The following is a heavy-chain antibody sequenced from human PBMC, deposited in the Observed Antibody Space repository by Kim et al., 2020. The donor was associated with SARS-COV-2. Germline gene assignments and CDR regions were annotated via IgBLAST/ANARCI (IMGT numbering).Heavy chain of an antibody. CDR1: GFTFHYYG. J-gene: IGHJ4*02. D-gene: IGHD5-12*01. V-gene: IGHV3-30*18. CDR3: AKDRWAVATKPLDS. Sequence: GGSLRLSCAASGFTFHYYGMHWVRQAPGKGLEWVAYISKDGHRKQYGDSVKGRFTISRDNSKNTVDLQMSSLRPDDTAVYYCAKDRWAVATKPLDSWGQGVLVTVSS. CDR2: ISKDGHRK.